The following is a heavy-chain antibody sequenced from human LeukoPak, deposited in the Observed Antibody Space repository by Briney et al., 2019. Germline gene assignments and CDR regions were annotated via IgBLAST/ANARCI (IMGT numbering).Heavy chain of an antibody. J-gene: IGHJ3*02. CDR1: GFTFSSYA. CDR3: VRSGSYSDAFDI. CDR2: FSGSGGST. V-gene: IGHV3-23*01. D-gene: IGHD1-26*01. Sequence: PGGSLRLSCAASGFTFSSYAMSWVRQAPGKGLECISGFSGSGGSTYYADSVKGRFTISRDNAKNSLYLQMNSLRAEDTAVYYCVRSGSYSDAFDIWGQGTMVTVSS.